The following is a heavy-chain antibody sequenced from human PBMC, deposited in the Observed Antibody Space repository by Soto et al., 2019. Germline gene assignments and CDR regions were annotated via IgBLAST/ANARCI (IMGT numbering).Heavy chain of an antibody. CDR2: ISSIGST. V-gene: IGHV4-30-4*01. Sequence: QVQLQESGPGLVKPSQTLSLTCTVSGGSISSGDYFWSWIRQSPGKGLEWIGYISSIGSTYYNPSPKSRVSVSRDTSKNQFPLKLSSVKTTDKAVYYCARGLVIRPYYYHGLDVWGQWNTVTVSS. D-gene: IGHD3-9*01. CDR1: GGSISSGDYF. CDR3: ARGLVIRPYYYHGLDV. J-gene: IGHJ6*02.